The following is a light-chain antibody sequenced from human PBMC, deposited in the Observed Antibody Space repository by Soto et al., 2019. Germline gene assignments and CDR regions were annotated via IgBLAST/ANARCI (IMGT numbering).Light chain of an antibody. CDR1: ENIRSN. J-gene: IGKJ4*01. Sequence: DIQMTQSPASLSASVGDRVSITCRASENIRSNLNWYQQKPGKAPKLLIYAASRLQSGVPSRFSGSGFGTDFTLTIRSLQPDDFATYFCQQSYGTLPFGGGTKVEIK. V-gene: IGKV1-39*01. CDR2: AAS. CDR3: QQSYGTLP.